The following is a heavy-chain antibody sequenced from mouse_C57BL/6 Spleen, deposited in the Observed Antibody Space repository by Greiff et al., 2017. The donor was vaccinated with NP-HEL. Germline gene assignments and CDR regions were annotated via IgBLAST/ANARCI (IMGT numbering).Heavy chain of an antibody. CDR3: TRVGTGTGWFAY. J-gene: IGHJ3*01. CDR1: GFTFSSYA. D-gene: IGHD4-1*01. CDR2: ISSGGDYT. V-gene: IGHV5-9-1*02. Sequence: EVKLVESGEGLVKPGGSLKLSCAASGFTFSSYAMSWVRQTPEKRLEWVAYISSGGDYTYYADTVKGRFTTSRDNARNTLYLQMSSLKSEDTAMYYCTRVGTGTGWFAYWGQGTLVTVSA.